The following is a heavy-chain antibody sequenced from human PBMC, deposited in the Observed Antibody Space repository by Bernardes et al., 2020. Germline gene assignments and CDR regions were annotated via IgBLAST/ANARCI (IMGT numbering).Heavy chain of an antibody. CDR3: ARDAYAGSDF. D-gene: IGHD2-21*01. CDR1: GDSVTSGNFF. V-gene: IGHV4-61*01. J-gene: IGHJ4*02. Sequence: SETLSLTCTVSGDSVTSGNFFWSWVRQPTGKGLEWIGYIYYTGSTNYNPSLKSRVTISVDPSKNQFSLKLSSVTAADTGVYFCARDAYAGSDFWGQGALVTVSS. CDR2: IYYTGST.